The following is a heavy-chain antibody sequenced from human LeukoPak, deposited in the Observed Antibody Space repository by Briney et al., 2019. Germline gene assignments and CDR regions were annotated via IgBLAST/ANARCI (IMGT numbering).Heavy chain of an antibody. J-gene: IGHJ6*03. CDR3: AGSPHDFWSGYYYYYYYMDV. CDR2: VYYSGST. CDR1: GGSISSYY. Sequence: SETLSLTCTVSGGSISSYYWSWIRQPPGKGLEWIGYVYYSGSTNYNTSLKSRVTISVDTSKNQFSLKLSSVTAADTAVYYCAGSPHDFWSGYYYYYYYMDVWGKGTTVTVSS. V-gene: IGHV4-59*01. D-gene: IGHD3-3*01.